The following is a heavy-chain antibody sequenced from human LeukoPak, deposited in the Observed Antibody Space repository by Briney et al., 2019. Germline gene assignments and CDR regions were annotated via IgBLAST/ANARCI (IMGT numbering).Heavy chain of an antibody. CDR2: ISAYNGNT. J-gene: IGHJ4*02. V-gene: IGHV1-18*01. CDR1: GYTFTSYG. CDR3: ARAIPDSSSWDFDY. D-gene: IGHD6-13*01. Sequence: ASVKVSCKASGYTFTSYGISWVRQAPGQGLEWMGWISAYNGNTNYAQKLQGRVTMTTDTSTSTAYMELRSLRSDDTAVFYCARAIPDSSSWDFDYWGQGTLVTVSS.